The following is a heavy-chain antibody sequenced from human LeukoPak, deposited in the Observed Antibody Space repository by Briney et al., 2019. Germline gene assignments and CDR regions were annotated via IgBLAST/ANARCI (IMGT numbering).Heavy chain of an antibody. CDR3: ARDRNYDRSFDY. D-gene: IGHD3-22*01. V-gene: IGHV4-61*02. J-gene: IGHJ4*02. CDR2: IYTSGST. CDR1: DGSISSALYY. Sequence: SQTLSLTCTISDGSISSALYYRSWIRQPAGKELEWIGRIYTSGSTNYNPSLKSRVTMSVDTSKNQFSLKLSSVTAADTAVYYCARDRNYDRSFDYWGQGTLVTVSS.